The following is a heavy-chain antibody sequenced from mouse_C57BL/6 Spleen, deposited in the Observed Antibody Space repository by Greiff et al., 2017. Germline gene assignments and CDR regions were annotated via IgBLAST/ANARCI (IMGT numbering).Heavy chain of an antibody. CDR1: GYSFTGYY. V-gene: IGHV1-42*01. CDR3: ARAGRGLRQGDFDY. CDR2: INPSTGGT. Sequence: VQLQQSGPELVKPGASVKISCKASGYSFTGYYMNWVKQSPEKSLEWIGEINPSTGGTTYNQKFKAKATLTVAKSSSTAYMQLKSLTSEDSAVYYCARAGRGLRQGDFDYWGQGTTLTVSS. D-gene: IGHD2-2*01. J-gene: IGHJ2*01.